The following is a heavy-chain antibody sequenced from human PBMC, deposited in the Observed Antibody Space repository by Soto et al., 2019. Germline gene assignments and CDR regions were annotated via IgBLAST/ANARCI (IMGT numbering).Heavy chain of an antibody. J-gene: IGHJ6*02. CDR3: SKIFGVVIYPLYSYYYYGMEV. V-gene: IGHV1-69*13. CDR2: IIPIFGTA. D-gene: IGHD3-3*01. CDR1: GGTFSSYS. Sequence: ASVNVSCKASGGTFSSYSISWVRQAPGQWLEWMGGIIPIFGTANYAQKLQGRVTITADESTSQAYMELSSLRSEDTAVYYRSKIFGVVIYPLYSYYYYGMEVWGQGTTVNVSS.